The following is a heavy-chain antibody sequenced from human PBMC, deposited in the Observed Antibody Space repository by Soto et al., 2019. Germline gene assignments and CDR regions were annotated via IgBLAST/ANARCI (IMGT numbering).Heavy chain of an antibody. Sequence: SETLSLTCTVSGGSISSSSYYWGLIRQPPGKGLEWIGSIYYSGSTYYNPSLKSRVTISVDTSKNQFSLKLSSVTAADTAVYYCARLLSTGTAYFAYWGQGTLVTVSS. CDR2: IYYSGST. CDR3: ARLLSTGTAYFAY. CDR1: GGSISSSSYY. V-gene: IGHV4-39*01. J-gene: IGHJ4*02. D-gene: IGHD1-1*01.